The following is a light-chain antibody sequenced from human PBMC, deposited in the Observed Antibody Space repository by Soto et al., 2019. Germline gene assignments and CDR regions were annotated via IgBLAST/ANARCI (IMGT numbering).Light chain of an antibody. V-gene: IGKV1-5*03. J-gene: IGKJ1*01. CDR1: QSISAW. Sequence: DIQMTQSPSTLSASVGDSVSINCRASQSISAWLAWYQQKPGKAPRLLIYKASTLEIGVPSRFSGSGSGTEFTLTISSLQPDDVAIYYCQQYNDYSWTFGQGTKVDSK. CDR2: KAS. CDR3: QQYNDYSWT.